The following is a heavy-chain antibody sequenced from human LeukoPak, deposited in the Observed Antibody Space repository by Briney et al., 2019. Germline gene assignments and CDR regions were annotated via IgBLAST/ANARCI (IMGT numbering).Heavy chain of an antibody. CDR2: ISPKNGNT. J-gene: IGHJ3*02. CDR1: GYTFDTSS. V-gene: IGHV1-18*01. CDR3: TRVRNSNNWWGAFDI. Sequence: ASVNVSCKAFGYTFDTSSISWVRQAPGQRLEWMGWISPKNGNTHYAQGVQGRVTMTTDTSRSTAYIELRSLRSDDTAVYYCTRVRNSNNWWGAFDIWGQGTMVTVSS. D-gene: IGHD1-1*01.